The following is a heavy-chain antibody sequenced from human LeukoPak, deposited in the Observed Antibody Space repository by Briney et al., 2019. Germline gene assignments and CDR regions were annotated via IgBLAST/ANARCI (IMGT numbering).Heavy chain of an antibody. J-gene: IGHJ4*02. CDR2: IIPILGIA. V-gene: IGHV1-69*04. CDR3: AMGPYGDYDLRLYYFDY. CDR1: GGTFSSYA. Sequence: ASVKVSCKASGGTFSSYAISWVRQAPGQGLEWMGRIIPILGIANYAQKFQGRVTITADKSTSTAYMELSSLRSEDTAVYYCAMGPYGDYDLRLYYFDYWGQGTLVTVSS. D-gene: IGHD4-17*01.